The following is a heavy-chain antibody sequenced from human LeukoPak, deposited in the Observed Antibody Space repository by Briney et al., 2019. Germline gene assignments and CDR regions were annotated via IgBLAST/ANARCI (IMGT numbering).Heavy chain of an antibody. CDR2: ISYDGSNR. V-gene: IGHV3-30*18. D-gene: IGHD3-9*01. J-gene: IGHJ4*02. Sequence: GGSLRLSCVASGFTFSRNGMHWVRQAPGKGLEWVAVISYDGSNRYYVDSVKGRFTISRDNSKNTLYLQRNSLRGEDTAVYYCAKDRLMDPGTFTGYFDSWGQGILVAVS. CDR3: AKDRLMDPGTFTGYFDS. CDR1: GFTFSRNG.